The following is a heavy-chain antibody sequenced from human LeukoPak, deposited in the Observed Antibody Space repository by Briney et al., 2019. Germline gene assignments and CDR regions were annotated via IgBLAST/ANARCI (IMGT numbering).Heavy chain of an antibody. J-gene: IGHJ4*02. D-gene: IGHD2-21*02. CDR1: GFTFSSYA. V-gene: IGHV3-23*01. CDR2: ISCSGDRT. Sequence: GGSLRLSCAASGFTFSSYAMSWVRQAPGKGLEWVSTISCSGDRTHYADSVKGRFTISRDNSKNTLYLQMNSLRAEDTAVYYCAKGLYYFDYWGQGTLVTVSS. CDR3: AKGLYYFDY.